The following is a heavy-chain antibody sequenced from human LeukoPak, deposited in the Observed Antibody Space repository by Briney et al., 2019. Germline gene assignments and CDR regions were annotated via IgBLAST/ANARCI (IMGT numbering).Heavy chain of an antibody. V-gene: IGHV3-7*01. J-gene: IGHJ4*02. CDR3: ARDGGYRSSWNRFDY. CDR2: IKQDGSEK. CDR1: GFTFSSYW. Sequence: GGSLRLSCAASGFTFSSYWMSWVRQAPGKGLEWVANIKQDGSEKYYVDSVKGRFTISRDNAKNSLYLHMNSLRAEDTAVYYCARDGGYRSSWNRFDYWGQGTLVTVSS. D-gene: IGHD6-13*01.